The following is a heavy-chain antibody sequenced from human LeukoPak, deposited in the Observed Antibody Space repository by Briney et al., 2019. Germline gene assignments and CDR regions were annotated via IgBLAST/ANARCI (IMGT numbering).Heavy chain of an antibody. Sequence: GGSLRLSCAATGFTFRSHAMNWVRQAPGKGLEWVSGIGGSGGRTYYADSVTGRITISRDNSKNTLYLQMNSLRAEDTAVYYCAKGGREQWLEFYFDYWGQGTLVTVSS. J-gene: IGHJ4*02. CDR2: IGGSGGRT. CDR3: AKGGREQWLEFYFDY. CDR1: GFTFRSHA. V-gene: IGHV3-23*01. D-gene: IGHD6-19*01.